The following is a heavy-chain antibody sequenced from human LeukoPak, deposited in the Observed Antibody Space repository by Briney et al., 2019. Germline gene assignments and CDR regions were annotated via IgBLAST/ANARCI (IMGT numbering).Heavy chain of an antibody. CDR2: ISSSSSYK. V-gene: IGHV3-21*01. J-gene: IGHJ3*02. CDR3: ARGELPGHDAFDI. Sequence: GGSLRLSCAASGFTFSSYSMNWVRQAPGKGLEWVSSISSSSSYKYYADSVKGRFTISRDNAKNSLYLQMNSLRAEDTAVYYCARGELPGHDAFDIWGQGTMVTVSS. CDR1: GFTFSSYS. D-gene: IGHD1-26*01.